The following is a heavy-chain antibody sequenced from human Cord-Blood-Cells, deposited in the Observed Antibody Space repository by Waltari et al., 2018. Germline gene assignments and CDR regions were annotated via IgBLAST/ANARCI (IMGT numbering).Heavy chain of an antibody. J-gene: IGHJ4*02. CDR3: AKDKYSSSWYFDY. V-gene: IGHV3-30*18. D-gene: IGHD6-13*01. CDR2: ISYDGSNK. Sequence: QVQLVESGGGVVQPGRSLRLSCAASGFTFSSYGMHWVRQAPGKGVEGGAVISYDGSNKYYADSVKCRFTSSRDNSKNTLYLQMNSLRAEDTAVYYCAKDKYSSSWYFDYWGQGTLVTVSS. CDR1: GFTFSSYG.